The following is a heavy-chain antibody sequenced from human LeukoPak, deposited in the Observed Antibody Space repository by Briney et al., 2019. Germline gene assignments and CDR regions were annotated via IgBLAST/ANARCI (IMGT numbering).Heavy chain of an antibody. Sequence: GGSLRLSCAASGFTFSSHGMHWVRQAPGKGLEWVAFIQYDGSKKKSADAVKSRFTISRDNSKNTLYLQMNSMRAEDTAVYYCAAEGRIAAEVAFDIWGQGTMVTVSS. CDR2: IQYDGSKK. D-gene: IGHD6-13*01. J-gene: IGHJ3*02. CDR3: AAEGRIAAEVAFDI. CDR1: GFTFSSHG. V-gene: IGHV3-30*02.